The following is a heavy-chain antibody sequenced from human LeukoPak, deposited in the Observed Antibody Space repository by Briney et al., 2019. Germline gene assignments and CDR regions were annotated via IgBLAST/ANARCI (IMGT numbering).Heavy chain of an antibody. CDR3: AKFASSVAGIDY. CDR1: EFSFRTYG. V-gene: IGHV3-23*01. J-gene: IGHJ4*02. D-gene: IGHD6-6*01. Sequence: GGSLRLSCAASEFSFRTYGMSWVRQAPGKRLEWVSGISGSGDNTHNADFVKGRFTISRDNSKNTLYLQMNSLRAEDTAVYYCAKFASSVAGIDYWGQGTLVTVSS. CDR2: ISGSGDNT.